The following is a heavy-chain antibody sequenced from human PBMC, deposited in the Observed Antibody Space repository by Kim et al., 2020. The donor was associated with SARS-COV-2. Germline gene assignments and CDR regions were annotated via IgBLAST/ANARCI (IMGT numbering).Heavy chain of an antibody. Sequence: GGSLRLSCAASGFTFSSYGMHWVRQAPGKGLEWVAVISYDGSNKYYADSVKGRFTISRDNSKNTLYLQMNSLRAEDTAVYYCAKDKTPVYCSSTSCQIRGMGGMDVLGPGTTVTVSS. CDR3: AKDKTPVYCSSTSCQIRGMGGMDV. V-gene: IGHV3-30*18. J-gene: IGHJ6*02. CDR2: ISYDGSNK. CDR1: GFTFSSYG. D-gene: IGHD2-2*01.